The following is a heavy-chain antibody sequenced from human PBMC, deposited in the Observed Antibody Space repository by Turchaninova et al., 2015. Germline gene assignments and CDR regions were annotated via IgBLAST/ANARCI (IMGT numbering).Heavy chain of an antibody. CDR3: ARNLAVTIDY. CDR1: GFTFSSDI. CDR2: ISSSSSTI. Sequence: EVQLVESGGGLVQPGGSLGLSCAVSGFTFSSDIRNWVRQAPGKGLEWVSYISSSSSTIYYADSVKGRFTISRDNAKNSLYLQMNSLRAEDTAIYYCARNLAVTIDYWGQGTLVTVSS. V-gene: IGHV3-48*04. J-gene: IGHJ4*02. D-gene: IGHD2-21*02.